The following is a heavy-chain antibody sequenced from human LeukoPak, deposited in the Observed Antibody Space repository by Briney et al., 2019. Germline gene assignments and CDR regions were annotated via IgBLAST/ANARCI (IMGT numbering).Heavy chain of an antibody. CDR1: GYTFTSHY. CDR3: AAPGASGFVGNFWSGPLDF. V-gene: IGHV1-46*01. J-gene: IGHJ4*02. D-gene: IGHD3-3*01. Sequence: ASVKVSCRASGYTFTSHYMHWVRQAPGQGLEWMGIINPSAGSTSYPQTFQGRVTMTTDTSTSTVYMELSSLRSEDTAVYYCAAPGASGFVGNFWSGPLDFWGQGTLVTVSS. CDR2: INPSAGST.